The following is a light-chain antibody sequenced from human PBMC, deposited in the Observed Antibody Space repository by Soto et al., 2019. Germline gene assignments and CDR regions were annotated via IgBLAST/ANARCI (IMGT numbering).Light chain of an antibody. Sequence: EIVMTQSPATLSVSPGERATLSCRASQSVSSNLAWYQQKPGQAHRLLIYGASTRATSIPARFSGSGSGTEYTLTISSLQSEDCAVYYCQQYNNWPALTFGGGTKVEIK. CDR3: QQYNNWPALT. CDR2: GAS. J-gene: IGKJ4*01. V-gene: IGKV3D-15*01. CDR1: QSVSSN.